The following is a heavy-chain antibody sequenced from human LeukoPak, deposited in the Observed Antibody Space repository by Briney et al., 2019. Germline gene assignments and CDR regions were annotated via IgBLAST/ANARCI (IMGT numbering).Heavy chain of an antibody. J-gene: IGHJ3*02. CDR3: ARFTPDYGGNSDAFDI. Sequence: GGSLRLSCAASGFTFSSYGMHWVRQAPGKGLEWVAFIRYDGSNKYYADSVKGRFTISRDNSKNTLYLQMNSLRAEDTAVYYCARFTPDYGGNSDAFDIWGQGTMVTVSS. V-gene: IGHV3-30*02. D-gene: IGHD4-23*01. CDR1: GFTFSSYG. CDR2: IRYDGSNK.